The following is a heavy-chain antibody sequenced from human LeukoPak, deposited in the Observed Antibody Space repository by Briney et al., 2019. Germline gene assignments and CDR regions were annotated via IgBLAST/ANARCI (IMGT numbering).Heavy chain of an antibody. D-gene: IGHD6-19*01. V-gene: IGHV4-34*01. CDR3: ARDQGYSSGWTGGYYYYYMDV. J-gene: IGHJ6*03. CDR2: ISHSGAT. CDR1: GESFSYYF. Sequence: SETLSLTCAVYGESFSYYFWSWIRQPPGKGLEWIGEISHSGATNYNPTLKTPVTISVDPSKKQLSLRLSSVTAADTAVYYCARDQGYSSGWTGGYYYYYMDVWGKGTTVTVSS.